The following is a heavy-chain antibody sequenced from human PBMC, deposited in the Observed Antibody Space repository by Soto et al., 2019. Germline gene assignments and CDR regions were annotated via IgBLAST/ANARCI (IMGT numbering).Heavy chain of an antibody. Sequence: SETLSLTCAVSGGSIRSYYWGWIRQPAGKGLEWIGRIYTSGSTNYNPSLKSRVTMSVDTSKNQFSLKLSSVTAADTAVYYCAREAVGATDFDYWGQGTLVTVSS. V-gene: IGHV4-4*07. CDR2: IYTSGST. CDR1: GGSIRSYY. J-gene: IGHJ4*02. CDR3: AREAVGATDFDY. D-gene: IGHD1-26*01.